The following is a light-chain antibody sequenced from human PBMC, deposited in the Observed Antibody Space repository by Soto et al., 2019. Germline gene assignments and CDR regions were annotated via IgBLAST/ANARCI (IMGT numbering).Light chain of an antibody. J-gene: IGKJ5*01. V-gene: IGKV3-11*01. CDR2: DAS. CDR1: QTLRRAY. CDR3: QQRSNWPPIT. Sequence: EIVLMQSPGTLSLSPGERATLSCRASQTLRRAYIALYQQNPGQAPRARIYDASNRATGIPARFSGSGSGTDFTLTISSLEPEDFAVYYCQQRSNWPPITFGQGTRLEIK.